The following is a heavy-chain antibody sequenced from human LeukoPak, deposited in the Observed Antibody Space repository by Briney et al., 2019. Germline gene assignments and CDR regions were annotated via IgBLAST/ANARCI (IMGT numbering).Heavy chain of an antibody. CDR1: GYTFTVHY. CDR3: ARDKDTAMVGDY. V-gene: IGHV1-2*02. Sequence: ASVKVSCKASGYTFTVHYMHWVRQAPGQGLEWMGWINPNSGGTNYAQNFQGRVTMTRDTSISSAYMELSSLRSDDTAVYYCARDKDTAMVGDYWGQGTLLTVSS. CDR2: INPNSGGT. D-gene: IGHD5-18*01. J-gene: IGHJ4*02.